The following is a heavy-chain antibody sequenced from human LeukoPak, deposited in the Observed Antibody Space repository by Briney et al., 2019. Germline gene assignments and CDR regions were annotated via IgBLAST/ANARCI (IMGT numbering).Heavy chain of an antibody. CDR3: ARDQRSIAAAGTDAFDI. D-gene: IGHD6-13*01. Sequence: SQTLSLTCAISGDSVSSNSAAWNWIRQSPSRGLEWLGRTYYRSKWYNDYAVSVKSRITINPDTSKNQFSLKLSSVTAADTAVYYCARDQRSIAAAGTDAFDIWGQGTMVTVSS. CDR2: TYYRSKWYN. J-gene: IGHJ3*02. V-gene: IGHV6-1*01. CDR1: GDSVSSNSAA.